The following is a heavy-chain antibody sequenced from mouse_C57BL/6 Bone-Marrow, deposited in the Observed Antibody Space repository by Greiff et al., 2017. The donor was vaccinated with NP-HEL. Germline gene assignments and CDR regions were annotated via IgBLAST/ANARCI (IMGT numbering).Heavy chain of an antibody. CDR2: INPYNGGT. Sequence: EVKLQESGPVLVKPGASVKMSCKASGYTFTDYYMNWVKQSHGKSLEWIGVINPYNGGTSYNQKFKGKATLTVDKSSSTAYMELNSLTSEDSAVYYCARCDNYGDYWGQGTTLTVSS. CDR3: ARCDNYGDY. D-gene: IGHD1-1*01. V-gene: IGHV1-19*01. J-gene: IGHJ2*01. CDR1: GYTFTDYY.